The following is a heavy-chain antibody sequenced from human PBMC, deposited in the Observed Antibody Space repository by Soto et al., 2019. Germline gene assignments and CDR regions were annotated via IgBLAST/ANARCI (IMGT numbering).Heavy chain of an antibody. CDR2: GSPSGST. CDR1: GVSFSGYY. CDR3: ARGRRGGYYFAY. Sequence: QVQLQQWGAGLLKPSETLSLTCAVYGVSFSGYYWGWIRRPPGKGLEWSGEGSPSGSTNYNPSPKSRVAISVDTSKNQFSLKLSSVTAADTAVYYCARGRRGGYYFAYWGQGTMVTVSS. J-gene: IGHJ4*02. D-gene: IGHD3-16*01. V-gene: IGHV4-34*01.